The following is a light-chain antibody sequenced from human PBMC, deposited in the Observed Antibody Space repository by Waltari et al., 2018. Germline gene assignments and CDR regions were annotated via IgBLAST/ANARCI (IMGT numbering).Light chain of an antibody. CDR2: GAS. J-gene: IGKJ4*01. CDR1: HGIRDD. CDR3: LQYNTYPLT. Sequence: DLQLTQSPSSLSASVGDPVTISCRASHGIRDDLGWYQQKPGKAPKRLIYGASNLKSGVPSRFSGSGSGTDFTLTIFSLQPEDFATYFCLQYNTYPLTFGGGTKVEI. V-gene: IGKV1-17*01.